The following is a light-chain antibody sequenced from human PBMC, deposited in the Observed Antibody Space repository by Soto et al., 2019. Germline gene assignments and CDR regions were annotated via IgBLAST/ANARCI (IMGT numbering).Light chain of an antibody. V-gene: IGKV1-39*01. Sequence: DIQMTQSPSSLSASLGDRVTITCRASQNIDNYLNWYQHKPGKAPKLLIYATSTLQSGVPARFSGSGSGTEFPLIISTLQSEDFATYFCQESYNSPSVSFGGGTKVEIK. J-gene: IGKJ4*01. CDR2: ATS. CDR3: QESYNSPSVS. CDR1: QNIDNY.